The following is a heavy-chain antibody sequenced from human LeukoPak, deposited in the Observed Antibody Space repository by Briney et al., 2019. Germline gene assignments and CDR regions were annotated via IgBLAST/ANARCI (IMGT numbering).Heavy chain of an antibody. V-gene: IGHV3-30*03. CDR2: ISYDGNNK. Sequence: GGSLRLSCAAPGFTFDSYGMHWVRQAPGKGLEWVAVISYDGNNKYYANSVKGRFTISRDNSKNTLYLQMNSLRAEDTAVYYCARDTDMYSRSMDVWGQGTTVTVSS. J-gene: IGHJ6*02. CDR1: GFTFDSYG. CDR3: ARDTDMYSRSMDV. D-gene: IGHD6-13*01.